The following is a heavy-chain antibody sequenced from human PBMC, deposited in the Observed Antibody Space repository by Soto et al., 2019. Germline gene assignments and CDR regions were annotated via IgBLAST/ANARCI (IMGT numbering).Heavy chain of an antibody. CDR3: ARDPNLRDSSGYYRGNYYYGMDV. Sequence: PGGSLRLSCAASGFTFSNYNMNWVRQAPGKGLEGVSYISSSSSTVYYTDSVKGRFTISRDNAKNSLYLQMNSMRDEDTAVYYCARDPNLRDSSGYYRGNYYYGMDVWGHGTTVTVSS. D-gene: IGHD3-22*01. J-gene: IGHJ6*02. CDR2: ISSSSSTV. V-gene: IGHV3-48*02. CDR1: GFTFSNYN.